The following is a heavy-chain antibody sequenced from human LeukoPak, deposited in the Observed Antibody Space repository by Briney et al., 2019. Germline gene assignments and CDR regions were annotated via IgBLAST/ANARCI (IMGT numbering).Heavy chain of an antibody. J-gene: IGHJ4*02. D-gene: IGHD3-22*01. CDR3: ARGNEITMIVVVIQN. CDR1: GYTFTSYY. V-gene: IGHV1-46*01. CDR2: INPSGGST. Sequence: ASVRVSCKASGYTFTSYYMHWVRQAPGQGLEWMGIINPSGGSTSYAQKFQGRVTMTRDMSTSTVYMELSSLRSEDTAVYYCARGNEITMIVVVIQNWGQGTLVTVSS.